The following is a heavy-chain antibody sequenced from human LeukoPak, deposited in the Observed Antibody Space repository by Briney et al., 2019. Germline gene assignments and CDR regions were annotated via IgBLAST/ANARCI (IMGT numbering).Heavy chain of an antibody. CDR3: AKEETMPTVTTYCDY. V-gene: IGHV3-23*01. CDR1: GFTFSSYA. J-gene: IGHJ4*02. Sequence: SGGSLRLSCAASGFTFSSYAMSWVRKAPGKGLEWVSAISGSGGSTYYADSVKGRFTISRDNSKNTLYLQMNSLRAEDTAVYYCAKEETMPTVTTYCDYWGQGTLVTVSS. CDR2: ISGSGGST. D-gene: IGHD4-17*01.